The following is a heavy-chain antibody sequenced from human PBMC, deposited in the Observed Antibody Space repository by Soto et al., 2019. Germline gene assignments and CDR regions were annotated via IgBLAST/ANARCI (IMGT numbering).Heavy chain of an antibody. Sequence: GGSLSLSCAASGFNFCIYDMDWVRQAPGKGLEWVAVISYDGSNKYYADSVKGRFTISRDNSKNTLYLQMNSLRAEDTAVYYCARDFGTTVVTPQYWGQGTLVTSPQ. V-gene: IGHV3-30-3*01. J-gene: IGHJ4*02. CDR3: ARDFGTTVVTPQY. CDR1: GFNFCIYD. CDR2: ISYDGSNK. D-gene: IGHD4-17*01.